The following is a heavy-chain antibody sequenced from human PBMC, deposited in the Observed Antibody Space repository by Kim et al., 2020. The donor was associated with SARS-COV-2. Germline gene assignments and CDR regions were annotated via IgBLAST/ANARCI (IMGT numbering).Heavy chain of an antibody. CDR1: GYTFTGYY. Sequence: ASVKVSCKASGYTFTGYYMHWVRQAPGQGLEWMGWINPNSGGTNYAQKFQGRVTMTRDTSISTAYMELSRLRSDDTAVYYCARAPSSGLPSGYSGYEFDYWGQGTLVTVSS. V-gene: IGHV1-2*02. CDR2: INPNSGGT. CDR3: ARAPSSGLPSGYSGYEFDY. D-gene: IGHD5-12*01. J-gene: IGHJ4*02.